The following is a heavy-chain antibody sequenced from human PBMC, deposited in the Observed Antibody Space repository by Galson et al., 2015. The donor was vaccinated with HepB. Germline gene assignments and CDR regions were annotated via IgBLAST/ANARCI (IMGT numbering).Heavy chain of an antibody. CDR1: GFTFSSYW. CDR3: ARELRITMVRGVIITSFDY. Sequence: SLRLSCAASGFTFSSYWMSWARQAPGKGLEWVANIKQDESEKYYVDSVKGRFTISRDNAKNSLYLQMNSLRAEDTAVYYCARELRITMVRGVIITSFDYWGQGTLVTVSS. V-gene: IGHV3-7*03. J-gene: IGHJ4*02. D-gene: IGHD3-10*01. CDR2: IKQDESEK.